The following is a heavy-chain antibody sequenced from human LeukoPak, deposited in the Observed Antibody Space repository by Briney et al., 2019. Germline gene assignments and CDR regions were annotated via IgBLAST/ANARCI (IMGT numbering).Heavy chain of an antibody. V-gene: IGHV3-11*04. D-gene: IGHD1-26*01. CDR2: ISSSGSTI. CDR3: AKDFSGSYSLYYFDY. CDR1: GFTFSDYY. Sequence: GGSLRLSCAASGFTFSDYYMSWIRQAPGKGLEWVSYISSSGSTIYYADSVKGRFTISRDNAKNSLYLQMNSLRAEDTAVYYCAKDFSGSYSLYYFDYWGQGTLVTVSS. J-gene: IGHJ4*02.